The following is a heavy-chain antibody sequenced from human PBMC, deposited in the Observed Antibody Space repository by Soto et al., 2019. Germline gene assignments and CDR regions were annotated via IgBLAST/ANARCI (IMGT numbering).Heavy chain of an antibody. D-gene: IGHD3-9*01. CDR1: GFTFSSYA. CDR2: ISGSGGST. Sequence: LRVSCAASGFTFSSYAMSWVRQAPGKGLEWVSAISGSGGSTYYADSVKGRFTISRDNSKNTLYLQMNSLRAEDTAVYYCAKPSTLDILTGKDTGMDVWGQGTTVTVSS. CDR3: AKPSTLDILTGKDTGMDV. V-gene: IGHV3-23*01. J-gene: IGHJ6*02.